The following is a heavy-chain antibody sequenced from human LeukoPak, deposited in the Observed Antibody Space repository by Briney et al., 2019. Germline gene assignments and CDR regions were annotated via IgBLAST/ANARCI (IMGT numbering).Heavy chain of an antibody. D-gene: IGHD3-22*01. Sequence: PSETLSLTCTVSGGPNSSSSYYWGWIRQPPGKGLEWIGSIYYSGSTYYNPSLKSRVTISVDTSKNQFSLKLSSVTAADTAVYYCARRGTYYYDSSGYYTKYYFDYWGQGTLVTVSS. V-gene: IGHV4-39*01. CDR1: GGPNSSSSYY. J-gene: IGHJ4*02. CDR3: ARRGTYYYDSSGYYTKYYFDY. CDR2: IYYSGST.